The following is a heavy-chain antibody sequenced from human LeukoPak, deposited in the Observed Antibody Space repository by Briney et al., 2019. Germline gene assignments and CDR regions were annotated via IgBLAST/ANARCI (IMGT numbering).Heavy chain of an antibody. CDR3: ARASRDGDI. J-gene: IGHJ3*02. D-gene: IGHD5-24*01. CDR2: ISDYNGNT. V-gene: IGHV1-18*01. Sequence: ASVKVSCKASGYNFTKYDISWVRQAPGQGLEWMGWISDYNGNTNYAQSLQGRVRLTTDTSTNTVYMELSSLRSEDTAVYYCARASRDGDIWGQGTMVTVSS. CDR1: GYNFTKYD.